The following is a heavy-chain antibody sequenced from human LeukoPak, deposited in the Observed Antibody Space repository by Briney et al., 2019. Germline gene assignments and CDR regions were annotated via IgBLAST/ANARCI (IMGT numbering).Heavy chain of an antibody. J-gene: IGHJ4*02. D-gene: IGHD6-19*01. CDR3: AREAYVAVAVHFDY. CDR2: INAYNDYT. Sequence: ASVKVSCKASGYIFTRYGINWLRQAPGQGLEWMGWINAYNDYTNYAQKLQGRVTLTTDTSTSTAYMELRRLSSDDTAVYYCAREAYVAVAVHFDYWGQGTLVTVSS. V-gene: IGHV1-18*01. CDR1: GYIFTRYG.